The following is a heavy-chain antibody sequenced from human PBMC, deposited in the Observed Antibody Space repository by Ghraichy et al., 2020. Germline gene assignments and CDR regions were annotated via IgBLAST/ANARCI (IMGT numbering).Heavy chain of an antibody. CDR1: GFTFSSYA. CDR2: IRGSGSNT. J-gene: IGHJ4*02. CDR3: AKQQLRYLDY. Sequence: GGSLRLSCAASGFTFSSYAMGWVRQAPGKGLEWVSSIRGSGSNTYYADSVKGRFTISRDNSKNTLYLQMNSLRAEDTAVYYCAKQQLRYLDYWGQGTLITVSS. V-gene: IGHV3-23*01. D-gene: IGHD3-9*01.